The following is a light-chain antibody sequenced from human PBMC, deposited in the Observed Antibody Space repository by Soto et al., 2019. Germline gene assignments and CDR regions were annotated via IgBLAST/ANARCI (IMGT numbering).Light chain of an antibody. V-gene: IGLV2-23*01. CDR3: CSYVGATTYV. J-gene: IGLJ1*01. CDR1: SSTVGGYNY. CDR2: EGI. Sequence: QSALTQPASVSGSPGQSITISCTGTSSTVGGYNYVSWYQQHPGKAPKVIIYEGIKRPSGVSNRFSGSNSGSTASLTISGLQAEDEADYYCCSYVGATTYVFGTGTKVTVL.